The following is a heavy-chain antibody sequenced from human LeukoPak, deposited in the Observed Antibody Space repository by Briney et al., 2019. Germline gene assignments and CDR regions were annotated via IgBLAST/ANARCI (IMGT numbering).Heavy chain of an antibody. J-gene: IGHJ5*02. CDR3: ARGVVGATRWFDP. CDR2: IFYSGST. Sequence: SETLSLTCTVSGVSVSSGSYYWSWIRQPPGKGLEWIGYIFYSGSTNYNPSLKSRVTISVDTSKNQFSLKLSSVTAADTAVYYCARGVVGATRWFDPWGQGTLVTVSS. CDR1: GVSVSSGSYY. V-gene: IGHV4-61*01. D-gene: IGHD1-26*01.